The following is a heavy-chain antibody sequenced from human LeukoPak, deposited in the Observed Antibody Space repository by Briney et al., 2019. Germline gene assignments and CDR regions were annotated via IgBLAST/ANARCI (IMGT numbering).Heavy chain of an antibody. D-gene: IGHD4-11*01. J-gene: IGHJ4*03. CDR3: ARAMTTTKNAGYFDC. CDR1: GFSLSTSLVG. V-gene: IGHV2-5*02. CDR2: IYWDDDK. Sequence: GPTLVNPTQTLRLAWTLSGFSLSTSLVGINWIRQPPGKALEWLALIYWDDDKRYSPSLKSRLTITKDTSKNQVVLTMPDMDPVDTATYYCARAMTTTKNAGYFDCWGQGTLVTVSS.